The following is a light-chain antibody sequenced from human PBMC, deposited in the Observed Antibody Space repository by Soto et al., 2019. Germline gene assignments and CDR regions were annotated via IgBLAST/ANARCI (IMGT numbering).Light chain of an antibody. J-gene: IGKJ2*01. V-gene: IGKV3-20*01. CDR1: QTVSNTY. CDR3: QQYSTSPPEYT. Sequence: EIVLTQSPGTLSLSPGERATLSCRTSQTVSNTYLAWYQQKPGQAPRLLIYGASSRATGIQDRFSVSGSGTDFTLTISRLEPEDFAVYYCQQYSTSPPEYTFGQGIKLEIK. CDR2: GAS.